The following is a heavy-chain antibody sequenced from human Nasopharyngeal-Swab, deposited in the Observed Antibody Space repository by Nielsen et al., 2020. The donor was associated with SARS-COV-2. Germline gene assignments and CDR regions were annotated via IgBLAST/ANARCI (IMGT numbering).Heavy chain of an antibody. CDR2: ISGNTFTT. J-gene: IGHJ6*03. Sequence: GGSLRLSCAASGFTFSSYAMSWVRQAPGKGLEWVSSISGNTFTTYYTNPVKGRFTISRDNSKNTLSLQMNSLRAEDTAVYYCARLGYYYYYMDVWGKGTTVTVSS. V-gene: IGHV3-23*01. CDR3: ARLGYYYYYMDV. CDR1: GFTFSSYA.